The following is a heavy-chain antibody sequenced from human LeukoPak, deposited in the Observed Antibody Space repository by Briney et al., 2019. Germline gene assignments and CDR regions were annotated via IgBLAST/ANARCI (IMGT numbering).Heavy chain of an antibody. CDR1: GFTFSSYS. V-gene: IGHV3-48*02. Sequence: PGGSLRLSCAASGFTFSSYSMNWVRQAPGKGLEWVSYISSSTNSIYYAESVRGRFTISRDNAKNSLFLQMNSLRDEDTAVYYCARYVGGGNSGGFDYWGQGTLVIVSS. CDR3: ARYVGGGNSGGFDY. J-gene: IGHJ4*02. D-gene: IGHD4-23*01. CDR2: ISSSTNSI.